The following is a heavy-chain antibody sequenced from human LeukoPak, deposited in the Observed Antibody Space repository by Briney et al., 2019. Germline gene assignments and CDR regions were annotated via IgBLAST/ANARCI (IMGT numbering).Heavy chain of an antibody. Sequence: GGSLRLSCSASGFPFSSHEMNWVRRAPGKGLEWVGRILSKTDGGTADYAAPVKGRFTISRDDSKDTMYLQMNSLKSEDTAAYYCTTQRAGAFDYWGQGTLVTVSS. D-gene: IGHD3-10*01. CDR1: GFPFSSHE. V-gene: IGHV3-15*01. J-gene: IGHJ4*02. CDR3: TTQRAGAFDY. CDR2: ILSKTDGGTA.